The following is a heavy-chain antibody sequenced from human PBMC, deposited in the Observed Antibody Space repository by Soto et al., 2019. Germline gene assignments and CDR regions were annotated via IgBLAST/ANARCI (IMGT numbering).Heavy chain of an antibody. J-gene: IGHJ4*02. CDR1: GFTFSSSA. Sequence: EIQLLESGGGLVQPGGSLRLSCAASGFTFSSSAMRWVRQAPGKGLEWVSAITGSGGSTFYADSVKGRFSSSRDNSGDTRFRQSDSLRVEDTAMYSCAKGPMATVPYSDSRGQGILVTVS. V-gene: IGHV3-23*01. CDR2: ITGSGGST. D-gene: IGHD4-17*01. CDR3: AKGPMATVPYSDS.